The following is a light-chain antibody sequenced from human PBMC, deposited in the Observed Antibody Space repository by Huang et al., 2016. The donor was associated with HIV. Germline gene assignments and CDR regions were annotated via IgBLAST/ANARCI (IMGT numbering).Light chain of an antibody. CDR3: QQYNDWSAVT. CDR1: QNIGGS. CDR2: EAS. Sequence: VLTQSPATLSVSPGERATLSGRASQNIGGSLAWYQKKPGQAPRLLIYEASTRATGIPARFRGSEAGTDFTITISSLQSEDCAVYYCQQYNDWSAVTCGGGTKVEI. V-gene: IGKV3-15*01. J-gene: IGKJ4*01.